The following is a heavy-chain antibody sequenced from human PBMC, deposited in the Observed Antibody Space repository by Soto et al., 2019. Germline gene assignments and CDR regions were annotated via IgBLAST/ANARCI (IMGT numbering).Heavy chain of an antibody. CDR1: GGTFSSYT. CDR2: IIPILGIA. CDR3: ARSGFCGGDCPDYYYYGMDV. D-gene: IGHD2-21*02. Sequence: SVKVSCKASGGTFSSYTISWVRQAPGQGLEWMGRIIPILGIANYAQKFQGRVTITADKSTSTAYMELSSLRSEDTAVYYCARSGFCGGDCPDYYYYGMDVWGQGTTVT. J-gene: IGHJ6*01. V-gene: IGHV1-69*02.